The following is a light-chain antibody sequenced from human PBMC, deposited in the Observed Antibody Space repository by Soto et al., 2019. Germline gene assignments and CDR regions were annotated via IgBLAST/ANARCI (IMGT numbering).Light chain of an antibody. J-gene: IGKJ1*01. CDR1: QSISSY. CDR2: AAS. Sequence: DIQMTQSPSSLCASVGDRVTITCRASQSISSYLNWYQQKPGKAPKLLIYAASSLQIGVPSRFSGSGSGTDFTLTISSLQPEDFATYYCQQSYSTPGTFGQGTKVEIK. V-gene: IGKV1-39*01. CDR3: QQSYSTPGT.